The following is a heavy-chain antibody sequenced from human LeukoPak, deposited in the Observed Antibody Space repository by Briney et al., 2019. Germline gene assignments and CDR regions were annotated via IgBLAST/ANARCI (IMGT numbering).Heavy chain of an antibody. J-gene: IGHJ5*02. CDR3: AREWAVGASGWFDP. CDR2: INPNSGGT. Sequence: ASVKVSCKASGYTFTGYYMHWVRQAPGQGLEWMGWINPNSGGTNYAQKFQGRVTMTRDTSISTAYMELSRLRSDDTAVYYCAREWAVGASGWFDPWGQGTLVIVSS. CDR1: GYTFTGYY. V-gene: IGHV1-2*02. D-gene: IGHD1-26*01.